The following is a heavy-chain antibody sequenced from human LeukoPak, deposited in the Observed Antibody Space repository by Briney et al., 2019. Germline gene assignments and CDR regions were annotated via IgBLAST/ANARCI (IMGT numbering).Heavy chain of an antibody. Sequence: GGSLRLSCAASGFTFSTYGMHWVRQAPGKGLEWVAVIWYDGSNKYYADSVKGRFTISRDNSRNTLYLQMNSLRAEDTAVYYCARDIRDYYDSSGYWSDAFDIWSQGTMVTVSS. V-gene: IGHV3-33*08. J-gene: IGHJ3*02. CDR3: ARDIRDYYDSSGYWSDAFDI. CDR2: IWYDGSNK. D-gene: IGHD3-22*01. CDR1: GFTFSTYG.